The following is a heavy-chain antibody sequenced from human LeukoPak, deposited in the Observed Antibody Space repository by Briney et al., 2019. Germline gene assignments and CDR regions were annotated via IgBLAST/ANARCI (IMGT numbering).Heavy chain of an antibody. Sequence: SETLSLTCTVSGYSVSSGYYWGWIRQPPGKGLEWIGSIYHSGSTYYNPSLKSRVTISVDTSKNQFSLKLSSVTAADTAVYYCARVTYYYDSSGYNWFDPWGQGTLVTVSS. CDR1: GYSVSSGYY. V-gene: IGHV4-38-2*02. J-gene: IGHJ5*02. CDR2: IYHSGST. CDR3: ARVTYYYDSSGYNWFDP. D-gene: IGHD3-22*01.